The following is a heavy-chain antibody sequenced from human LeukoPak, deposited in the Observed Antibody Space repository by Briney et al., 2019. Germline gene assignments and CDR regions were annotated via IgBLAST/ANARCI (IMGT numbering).Heavy chain of an antibody. V-gene: IGHV3-20*01. D-gene: IGHD2-2*01. J-gene: IGHJ5*02. Sequence: GGSLRLSCAASGFTFDDYAMHWVRQAPGKGLEWVSGISWNSGSTGYADSVKGRFTISRDNAKNSLYLQMNSLRAEDTALYHCARQPYCSSTSCYGKNWFDPWGQGTLVTVSS. CDR3: ARQPYCSSTSCYGKNWFDP. CDR2: ISWNSGST. CDR1: GFTFDDYA.